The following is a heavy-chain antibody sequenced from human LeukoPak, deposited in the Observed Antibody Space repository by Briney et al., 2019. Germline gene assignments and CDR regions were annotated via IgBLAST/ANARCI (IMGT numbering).Heavy chain of an antibody. CDR1: GFTFSDYY. CDR3: AKDIGIDSSAQGYFQH. D-gene: IGHD3-22*01. J-gene: IGHJ1*01. V-gene: IGHV3-11*01. CDR2: ISSSGSTI. Sequence: GGSLRLSCAASGFTFSDYYMSWIRQAPGKGLEWVSYISSSGSTIYYADSVKGRFTISRDNAKNSLYLQMNSLRAEDTALYYCAKDIGIDSSAQGYFQHWGQGTLVTVSS.